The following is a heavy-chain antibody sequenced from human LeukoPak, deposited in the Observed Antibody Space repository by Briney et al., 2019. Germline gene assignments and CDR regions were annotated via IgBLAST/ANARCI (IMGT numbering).Heavy chain of an antibody. CDR3: ARDGPGYSFDH. Sequence: GGSLRLSCAASVCTFSSYEMKWVRQAPGKGLEWVSCISTSGSTIYYADSVKGRFTMSRDNARNSLYLQMNSLRAEDTAVYYCARDGPGYSFDHWGQGTLVTVSS. V-gene: IGHV3-48*03. J-gene: IGHJ4*02. CDR2: ISTSGSTI. D-gene: IGHD5-18*01. CDR1: VCTFSSYE.